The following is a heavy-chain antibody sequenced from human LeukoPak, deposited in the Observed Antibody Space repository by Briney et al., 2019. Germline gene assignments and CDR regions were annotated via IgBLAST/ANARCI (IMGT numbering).Heavy chain of an antibody. J-gene: IGHJ6*03. CDR3: ARGVAGAYYYYYMDV. CDR1: GYTFTSYG. Sequence: ASVKVSCKASGYTFTSYGISWVRQAPGQGREWMGWINPNSGDTNYGQKFQGRVTMTRDTSISTAYMELSRLRSDDTAVYYCARGVAGAYYYYYMDVWGKGTTVTVSS. V-gene: IGHV1-2*02. CDR2: INPNSGDT. D-gene: IGHD6-19*01.